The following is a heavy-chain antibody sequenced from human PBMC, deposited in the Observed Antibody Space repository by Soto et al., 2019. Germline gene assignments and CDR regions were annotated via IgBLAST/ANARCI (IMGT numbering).Heavy chain of an antibody. V-gene: IGHV4-59*01. CDR2: IYYSGST. D-gene: IGHD6-13*01. J-gene: IGHJ4*02. CDR1: GGSISSYY. CDR3: AGSAPAMGSSWYFLDY. Sequence: PSETLSLTCTVSGGSISSYYWSWIRQPPGKGLEWIGYIYYSGSTNYNPSLKSRVTISVDTSKNQFSLKLSSVTAADTAVYYCAGSAPAMGSSWYFLDYWGQGTLVTVSS.